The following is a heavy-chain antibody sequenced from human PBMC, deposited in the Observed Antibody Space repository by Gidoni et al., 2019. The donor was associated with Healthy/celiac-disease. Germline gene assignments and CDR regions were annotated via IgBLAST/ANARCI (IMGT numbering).Heavy chain of an antibody. CDR3: TRNPTVTEDAFDI. CDR2: IRSKANSDAT. V-gene: IGHV3-73*02. CDR1: GFPFSGSA. D-gene: IGHD4-17*01. J-gene: IGHJ3*02. Sequence: EVQLVESGGGLVQPGGSLKLSCAASGFPFSGSALHWVRQASGKGLEWVGRIRSKANSDATAYAASVKGRFTISRDDSKNTAYLQMNSLKTEDTAVYYCTRNPTVTEDAFDIWGQGTMVTVSS.